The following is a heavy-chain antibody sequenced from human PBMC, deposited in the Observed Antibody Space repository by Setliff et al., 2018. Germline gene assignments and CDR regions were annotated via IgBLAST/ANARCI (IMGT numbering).Heavy chain of an antibody. Sequence: ASVKVSCKASGYTFIGYYMHWVRQAPGQGLEWMGWINPNSGGTNYAQKFQGRVTMTRDTSISTAYMELSRLRSDDTAVYYCAKAPLWFGERGALDIWGQGTMVTVSS. CDR1: GYTFIGYY. CDR3: AKAPLWFGERGALDI. CDR2: INPNSGGT. V-gene: IGHV1-2*02. D-gene: IGHD3-10*01. J-gene: IGHJ3*02.